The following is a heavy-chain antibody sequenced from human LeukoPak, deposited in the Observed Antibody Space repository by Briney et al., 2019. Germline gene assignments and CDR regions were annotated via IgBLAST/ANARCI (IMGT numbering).Heavy chain of an antibody. Sequence: GASVKVSCKASGYTFTGYYMHWVRQAPGQGLEWMGRINHNSGGTNYAQKFQGRVTMTRDTSISTAYMELSRLRSDDTAVYYCASTYYYDSSGYYESGRGYWGQGTLVTVSS. J-gene: IGHJ4*02. D-gene: IGHD3-22*01. CDR2: INHNSGGT. V-gene: IGHV1-2*02. CDR3: ASTYYYDSSGYYESGRGY. CDR1: GYTFTGYY.